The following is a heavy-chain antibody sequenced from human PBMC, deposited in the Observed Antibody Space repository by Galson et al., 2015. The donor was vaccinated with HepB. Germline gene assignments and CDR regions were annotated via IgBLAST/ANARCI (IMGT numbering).Heavy chain of an antibody. CDR3: ARHGGLRGNPRFDY. CDR2: IWYDESNK. J-gene: IGHJ4*02. CDR1: GFTFSTSG. Sequence: SLRLSCAASGFTFSTSGMHWVRQAPGKGLEWVAAIWYDESNKYYAYSVEGRFSISRDNSKNTLFLQMNSLRVEDTAAYYCARHGGLRGNPRFDYWGQGTLVTVSS. D-gene: IGHD4-17*01. V-gene: IGHV3-33*01.